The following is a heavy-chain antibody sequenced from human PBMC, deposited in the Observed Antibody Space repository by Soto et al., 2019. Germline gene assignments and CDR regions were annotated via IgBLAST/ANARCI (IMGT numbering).Heavy chain of an antibody. CDR2: IYYSGST. Sequence: QLQLQESGPGLVKPSETLSLTCTVSGGSISSSSYYWGWIRQPPGKGLEWLGSIYYSGSTYYNPSLKTRVTISVDTSKNQFSLKLSSVTAADTAVYYWARSYGGSYSPLDYWGQGTLVPVSS. D-gene: IGHD1-26*01. CDR1: GGSISSSSYY. J-gene: IGHJ4*02. CDR3: ARSYGGSYSPLDY. V-gene: IGHV4-39*01.